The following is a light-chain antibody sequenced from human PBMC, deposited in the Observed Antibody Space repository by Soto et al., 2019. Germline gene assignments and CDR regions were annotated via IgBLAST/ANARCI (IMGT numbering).Light chain of an antibody. CDR1: SSDVGSYSL. CDR2: EGS. Sequence: QSALTQPASVSGSPGQSITISCTGTSSDVGSYSLVSWYQQHPGKAPKLMIYEGSNRPSGVSNRFSGSKSGNTASLTISGLQAEDEADYYCCSYAGSHVIFGGGTKVTVL. V-gene: IGLV2-23*01. CDR3: CSYAGSHVI. J-gene: IGLJ2*01.